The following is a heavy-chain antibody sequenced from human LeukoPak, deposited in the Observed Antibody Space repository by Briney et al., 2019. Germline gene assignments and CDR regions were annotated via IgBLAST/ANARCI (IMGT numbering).Heavy chain of an antibody. J-gene: IGHJ4*02. CDR1: GFTFSSFG. Sequence: GGSLRLSCAASGFTFSSFGMHWVRQAPGKGLEWVAAISYDGSNKYYTDSVKGRFTISRDNSKNTLHLQMNSLGAEDTAVYYCVRGYCSSLNWGQGTLVTVSS. V-gene: IGHV3-30*03. CDR3: VRGYCSSLN. CDR2: ISYDGSNK. D-gene: IGHD2-21*01.